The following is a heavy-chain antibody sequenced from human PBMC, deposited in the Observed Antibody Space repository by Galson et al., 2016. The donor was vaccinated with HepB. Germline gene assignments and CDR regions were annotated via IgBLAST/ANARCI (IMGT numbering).Heavy chain of an antibody. Sequence: SLRLSCAASGFIFNTYSMNWVRQAPGKGLEWVASINTRGNYIYYADSVKGRFTISRDDAKNSLYLQMNSLRAEDTAVYYCTRVVAARLVTWVPDQWGQGTLVTVSS. CDR1: GFIFNTYS. J-gene: IGHJ4*02. CDR2: INTRGNYI. V-gene: IGHV3-21*01. CDR3: TRVVAARLVTWVPDQ. D-gene: IGHD6-6*01.